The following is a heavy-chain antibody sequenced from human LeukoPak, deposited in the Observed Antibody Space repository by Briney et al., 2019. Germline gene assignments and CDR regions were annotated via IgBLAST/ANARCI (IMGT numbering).Heavy chain of an antibody. D-gene: IGHD5-18*01. CDR1: GFTFSTYS. CDR2: ISSSSAYI. Sequence: GGSLRLSCAASGFTFSTYSMDWVRQAPGKGLEWVSSISSSSAYIYYADSVKGRFTISRDNAKNSLYLQMNSLRAEDTAVYYCARASGDTVDTTTMGSYWGQGTLVTVSS. CDR3: ARASGDTVDTTTMGSY. V-gene: IGHV3-21*01. J-gene: IGHJ4*02.